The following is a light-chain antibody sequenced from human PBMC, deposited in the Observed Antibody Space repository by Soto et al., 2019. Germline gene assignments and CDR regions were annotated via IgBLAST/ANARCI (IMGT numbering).Light chain of an antibody. CDR3: LQHNDYPRT. Sequence: DIQMTQSPSSLSASVGDRVTISCRASQGINNDLGWYQQKPGKAPKRLIYEASTLQSGVPSRFSGSGSGTEFTLTLRSLQPEDFATYYCLQHNDYPRTFGGGTQVAIK. V-gene: IGKV1-17*01. J-gene: IGKJ4*01. CDR1: QGINND. CDR2: EAS.